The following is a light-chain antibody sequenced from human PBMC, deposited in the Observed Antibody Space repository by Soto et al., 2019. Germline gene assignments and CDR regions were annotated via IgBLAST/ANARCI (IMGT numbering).Light chain of an antibody. Sequence: IQLTHSPASLYASVLYRVTITRRASQIISTYLNWYQQRAGLAPRLLIYAASSLQSGVPPRFSGSGSGTDFTLTISSLQPEDFATYFCQQTYSAPPTFGQGTKVDI. CDR3: QQTYSAPPT. J-gene: IGKJ1*01. CDR1: QIISTY. V-gene: IGKV1-39*01. CDR2: AAS.